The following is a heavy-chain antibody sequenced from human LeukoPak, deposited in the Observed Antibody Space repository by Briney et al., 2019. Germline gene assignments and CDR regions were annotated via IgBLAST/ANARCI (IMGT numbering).Heavy chain of an antibody. CDR1: GYTFTNYD. D-gene: IGHD1-1*01. V-gene: IGHV1-8*01. Sequence: ASVKVSCKASGYTFTNYDINWVRQATGQGLEWMGWMNPSSGNTGYAQKFQGRVTITRNTSINTAYMELSSLRSEDTAVYYCARDLERYPISGNDRYYYYYCMDVWGKGTTVTVSS. CDR2: MNPSSGNT. CDR3: ARDLERYPISGNDRYYYYYCMDV. J-gene: IGHJ6*03.